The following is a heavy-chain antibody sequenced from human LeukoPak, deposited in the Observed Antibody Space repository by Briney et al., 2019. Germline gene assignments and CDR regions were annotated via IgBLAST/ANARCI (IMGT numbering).Heavy chain of an antibody. Sequence: PSETLSLTCTVSGGSISSGGYYWSWIRQHPGKGLEWIGYIYYSGSTYYNPSLKSRVTISVDTSKNQFSLKLSSVTAADTAVYYCAVSAAHDAFDIWGQGTMVTVSS. V-gene: IGHV4-31*03. CDR1: GGSISSGGYY. J-gene: IGHJ3*02. CDR2: IYYSGST. CDR3: AVSAAHDAFDI. D-gene: IGHD2-2*01.